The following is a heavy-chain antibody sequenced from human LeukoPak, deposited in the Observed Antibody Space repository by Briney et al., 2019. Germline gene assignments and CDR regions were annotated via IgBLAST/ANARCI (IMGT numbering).Heavy chain of an antibody. CDR1: GFTVSSNY. CDR3: AGSPYDSSGYYLYFDY. Sequence: GGSLRLSCAASGFTVSSNYMNWVRQAPGTGLEWVSVIYSGGSTYYADSVKGRFTISRDNSKNTLYLQMNSLRAEDTAVYYCAGSPYDSSGYYLYFDYWGQGTLVTVSS. V-gene: IGHV3-53*05. J-gene: IGHJ4*02. D-gene: IGHD3-22*01. CDR2: IYSGGST.